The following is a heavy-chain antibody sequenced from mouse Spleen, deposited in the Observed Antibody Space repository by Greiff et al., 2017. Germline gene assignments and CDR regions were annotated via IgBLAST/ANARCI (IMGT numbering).Heavy chain of an antibody. V-gene: IGHV1-20*01. Sequence: LVESGPELVKPGASVKISCKASGYSFTGYFMNWVKQSHGKSLEWIGRINPYNGDTFYNQKFKGKATLTVDKSSSTAYMQLSSLTSEDSAVYYCARYDGYLYYFDYWGQGTTLTVSS. J-gene: IGHJ2*01. CDR1: GYSFTGYF. D-gene: IGHD2-3*01. CDR3: ARYDGYLYYFDY. CDR2: INPYNGDT.